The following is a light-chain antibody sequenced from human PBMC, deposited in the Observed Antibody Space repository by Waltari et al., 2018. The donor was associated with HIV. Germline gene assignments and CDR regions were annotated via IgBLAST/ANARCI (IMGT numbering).Light chain of an antibody. CDR3: QQYNNWPPIT. CDR1: QSVSSN. Sequence: IVITQSPATLSVTPGERATLSCRASQSVSSNLAWYQQKPGPAPRLPIYGASTRATVIPARFSGSGSGTDFTLTISSLQSEDFAVYYCQQYNNWPPITFGQGTRLEIK. CDR2: GAS. V-gene: IGKV3-15*01. J-gene: IGKJ5*01.